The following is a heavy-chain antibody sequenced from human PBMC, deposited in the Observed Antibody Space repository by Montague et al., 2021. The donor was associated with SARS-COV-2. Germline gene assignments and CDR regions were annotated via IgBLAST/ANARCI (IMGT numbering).Heavy chain of an antibody. CDR1: GGSISSGSYY. Sequence: TLSLTCTVSGGSISSGSYYWSWIRQPAGKGLEWIGRIYTSGSTNYNPSLKSRVTISVDTSKNQFSLKLSSVTAADTAVYYCARVGYGSGSYWAFDIWGQGTMVTVSS. J-gene: IGHJ3*02. V-gene: IGHV4-61*02. CDR3: ARVGYGSGSYWAFDI. D-gene: IGHD3-10*01. CDR2: IYTSGST.